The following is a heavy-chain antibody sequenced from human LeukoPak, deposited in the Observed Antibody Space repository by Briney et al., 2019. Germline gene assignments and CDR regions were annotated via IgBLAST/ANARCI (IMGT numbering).Heavy chain of an antibody. V-gene: IGHV1-18*01. CDR2: INAYNGNT. CDR1: GFSFTSYG. CDR3: AREHCWIQALYYFDS. D-gene: IGHD5-18*01. Sequence: GASVKVSSKASGFSFTSYGISWVRQAPGQGLEWMGWINAYNGNTNYAQKLQGRVTMTTDTSTSTAYMELKSLRADDTAVSYPAREHCWIQALYYFDSWCQATLVTVSS. J-gene: IGHJ4*02.